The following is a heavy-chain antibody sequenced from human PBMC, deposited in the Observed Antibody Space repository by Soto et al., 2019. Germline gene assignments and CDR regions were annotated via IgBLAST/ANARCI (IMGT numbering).Heavy chain of an antibody. V-gene: IGHV3-23*01. Sequence: GGSLRLSCAASGFTFSSYAMSWVRQAPGKGLEWVSAISGSGGSTYYADSVKGRFTISRDNSKNTLYLQMNSLRAEDTAVYYCAKGRSSWPNYYYYYSMDVWGQGTTVTVSS. CDR3: AKGRSSWPNYYYYYSMDV. J-gene: IGHJ6*02. CDR1: GFTFSSYA. CDR2: ISGSGGST. D-gene: IGHD6-13*01.